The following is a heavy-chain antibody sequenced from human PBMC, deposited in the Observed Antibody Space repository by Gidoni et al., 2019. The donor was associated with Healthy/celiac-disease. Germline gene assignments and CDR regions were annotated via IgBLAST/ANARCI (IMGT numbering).Heavy chain of an antibody. CDR2: ISSSSSTI. CDR3: ARAGIAAAGTTPFDY. J-gene: IGHJ4*02. D-gene: IGHD6-13*01. Sequence: APGKGLEWVSYISSSSSTIYYADSVKGRFTISRDNAKNSLYLQMNSLRAEDTAGYYCARAGIAAAGTTPFDYWGQGTLVTVSS. V-gene: IGHV3-48*01.